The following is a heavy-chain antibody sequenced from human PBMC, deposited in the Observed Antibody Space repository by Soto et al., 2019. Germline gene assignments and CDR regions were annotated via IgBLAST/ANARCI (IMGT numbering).Heavy chain of an antibody. V-gene: IGHV3-23*01. CDR2: ISGSGGTT. Sequence: GGSLRLSSAASGFTLSSYAMSWVRQAPGKGLEWVSAISGSGGTTYYADSVKGRFTISRDTSKNTLYLQMNSLRAEDTAVYYCAKVEMYYYDSSGYYSSPLFWGQGTLVTVSS. J-gene: IGHJ4*02. CDR1: GFTLSSYA. CDR3: AKVEMYYYDSSGYYSSPLF. D-gene: IGHD3-22*01.